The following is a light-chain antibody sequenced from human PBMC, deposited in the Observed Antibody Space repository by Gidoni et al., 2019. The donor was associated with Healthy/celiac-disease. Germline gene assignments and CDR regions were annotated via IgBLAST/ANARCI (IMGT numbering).Light chain of an antibody. V-gene: IGKV3-15*01. CDR1: QSVSSN. Sequence: EIVMTQSPATLSVSPGERATLSCRASQSVSSNLAWYQQKPGQAPRLLIYRASTRATGIPARFSGSGSGTEFTLTISSLQSEDFAVYYCQQYNKWTPLTFXGXTKVEIK. J-gene: IGKJ4*01. CDR2: RAS. CDR3: QQYNKWTPLT.